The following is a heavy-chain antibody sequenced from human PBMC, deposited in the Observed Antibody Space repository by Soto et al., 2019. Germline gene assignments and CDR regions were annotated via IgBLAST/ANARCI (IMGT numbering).Heavy chain of an antibody. CDR1: GFTFSSYG. CDR2: ISYDGSNK. CDR3: AKDHVGFCSYGCFYFDY. Sequence: RLSCAASGFTFSSYGMHWVRQAPGKGLEWVAVISYDGSNKYYADSVKGRFTISRDNSKNTLYLQMNSLRAEDTAVYYCAKDHVGFCSYGCFYFDYWGQGTLVTVSS. D-gene: IGHD5-18*01. V-gene: IGHV3-30*18. J-gene: IGHJ4*02.